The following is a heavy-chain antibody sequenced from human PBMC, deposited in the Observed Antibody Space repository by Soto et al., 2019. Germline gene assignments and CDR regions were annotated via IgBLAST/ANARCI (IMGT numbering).Heavy chain of an antibody. V-gene: IGHV3-23*01. CDR3: AKGAWLDY. J-gene: IGHJ4*02. CDR2: IRGRGGTT. Sequence: PWGSLRISCEASGFTFNTFDMSWVRQVPGKGLEWVSVIRGRGGTTYYADSVKGRFAISRDDAKNTLFLQMNSLRAEDTAVYYCAKGAWLDYWGQGTLVTVSS. CDR1: GFTFNTFD.